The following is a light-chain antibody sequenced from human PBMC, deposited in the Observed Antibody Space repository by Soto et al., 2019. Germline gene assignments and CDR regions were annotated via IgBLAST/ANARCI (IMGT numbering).Light chain of an antibody. J-gene: IGLJ2*01. Sequence: QSVLTQPRPVSGSPGQSVTISCSGTSSDVGGYDYVSWYQQSPDKAPKLMIFDASERPAGVPDRFAGSKSGNTASLTISGLQAEDEADYYCFSYAGTYTPVVFGGGTKVTVL. CDR1: SSDVGGYDY. V-gene: IGLV2-11*01. CDR3: FSYAGTYTPVV. CDR2: DAS.